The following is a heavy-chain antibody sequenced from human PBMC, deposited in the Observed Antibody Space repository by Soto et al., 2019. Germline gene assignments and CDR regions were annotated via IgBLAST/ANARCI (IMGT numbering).Heavy chain of an antibody. CDR1: GFTFSSYG. D-gene: IGHD6-19*01. CDR3: AKDAYSAVAGYYFDY. CDR2: ISYDGSNK. Sequence: GGSLRLSCAASGFTFSSYGMHWVRQAPGKGLEWVAVISYDGSNKYYADSVKGRFTISRDNSKNTLYLQMNSLRAEDTAVYYCAKDAYSAVAGYYFDYWGQGTLVTVSS. V-gene: IGHV3-30*18. J-gene: IGHJ4*02.